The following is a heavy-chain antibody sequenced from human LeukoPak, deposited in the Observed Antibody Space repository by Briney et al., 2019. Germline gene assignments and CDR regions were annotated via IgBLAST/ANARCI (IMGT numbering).Heavy chain of an antibody. CDR3: ARGEVGATNFDY. CDR2: MNPNSGNT. D-gene: IGHD1-26*01. J-gene: IGHJ4*02. V-gene: IGHV1-8*03. CDR1: GYTFTNYD. Sequence: ASVKVSCKASGYTFTNYDINWVRQATGQGLGWMGWMNPNSGNTGYAQKFQGRVTITRNTSISTAYMELSSLRSEDTAVYYCARGEVGATNFDYWGQGTLVTVSS.